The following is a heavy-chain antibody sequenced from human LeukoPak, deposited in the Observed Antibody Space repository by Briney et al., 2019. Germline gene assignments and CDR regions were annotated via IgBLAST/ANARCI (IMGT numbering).Heavy chain of an antibody. CDR3: ARGGYYESSGSSPSYGMDV. CDR2: INHSGST. J-gene: IGHJ6*02. CDR1: GGSFSGYY. D-gene: IGHD3-22*01. Sequence: SETLSLTCAVYGGSFSGYYWSWIRQRPGKGLEWIGEINHSGSTNYNPSLKSRVTISVDTSKNQFSLKLSSVTAADTAVYYCARGGYYESSGSSPSYGMDVWGQGTTVTVSS. V-gene: IGHV4-34*01.